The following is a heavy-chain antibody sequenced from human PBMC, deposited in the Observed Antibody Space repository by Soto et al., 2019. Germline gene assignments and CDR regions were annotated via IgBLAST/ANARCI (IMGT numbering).Heavy chain of an antibody. V-gene: IGHV3-66*02. Sequence: GGSLRLSCAASGFTVSSNYMSWVRQAPGKGLEWVSVIYSGGSTYYADSVKGRFTISRDNSKNTLYLQMNSLRAEDTAVYYCARADGSGSYPSYYYYMDVWGKGTTVTVSS. CDR2: IYSGGST. CDR3: ARADGSGSYPSYYYYMDV. J-gene: IGHJ6*03. D-gene: IGHD3-10*01. CDR1: GFTVSSNY.